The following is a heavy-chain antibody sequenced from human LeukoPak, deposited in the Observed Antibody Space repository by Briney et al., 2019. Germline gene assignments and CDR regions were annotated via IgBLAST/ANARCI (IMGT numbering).Heavy chain of an antibody. CDR2: IYYSGST. D-gene: IGHD1-26*01. CDR1: GGSISSSSYY. CDR3: ARLLGGSYYEPNFDY. Sequence: SETLSLTCTVSGGSISSSSYYWGWIRQPPGKGLEWIGSIYYSGSTYYNPSLKSRVTISVDTSKNQFSLKLSSVTAADTAVYYCARLLGGSYYEPNFDYWGQGTLVTVSS. J-gene: IGHJ4*02. V-gene: IGHV4-39*07.